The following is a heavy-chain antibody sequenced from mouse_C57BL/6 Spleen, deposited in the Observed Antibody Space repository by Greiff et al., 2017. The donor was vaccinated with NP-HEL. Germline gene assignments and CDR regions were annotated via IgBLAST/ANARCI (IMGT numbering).Heavy chain of an antibody. CDR2: ISNGGGST. CDR3: ARHNYDYDEDAMDY. CDR1: GFTFSDYY. J-gene: IGHJ4*01. V-gene: IGHV5-12*01. D-gene: IGHD2-4*01. Sequence: EVKLVESGGGLVQPGGSLKLSCAASGFTFSDYYMYWVRQTPEKRLEWVAYISNGGGSTYYPDTVKGRFTISRDNAKNTLDLQMSRLKSEDTAMYYCARHNYDYDEDAMDYWGQGTSVTVSS.